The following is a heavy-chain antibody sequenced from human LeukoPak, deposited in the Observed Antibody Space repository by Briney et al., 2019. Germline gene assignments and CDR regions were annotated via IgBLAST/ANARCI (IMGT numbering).Heavy chain of an antibody. CDR3: ARAKYYYDSSGSKVGAYDAFDI. J-gene: IGHJ3*02. CDR2: TYYRSKWYN. D-gene: IGHD3-22*01. Sequence: SQTLSLTCAISGDSVSSNSAAWNWIRQSPSRGLEWLGRTYYRSKWYNDYAVSVKSRITINPDTSKNQFSLQLNSVTPEDTAVYYCARAKYYYDSSGSKVGAYDAFDIWGQGTMVTVSS. V-gene: IGHV6-1*01. CDR1: GDSVSSNSAA.